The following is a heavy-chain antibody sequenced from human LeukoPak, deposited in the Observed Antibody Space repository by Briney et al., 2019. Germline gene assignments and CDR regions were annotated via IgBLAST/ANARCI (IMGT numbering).Heavy chain of an antibody. CDR3: AREERWLQKRGPYDAFDI. CDR2: IYYSGST. V-gene: IGHV4-59*01. J-gene: IGHJ3*02. CDR1: GGSISSYY. Sequence: SETLSLTCTVSGGSISSYYWSWIRQPPGKGLEWIGYIYYSGSTNYNPSLKSRVTISVDTSKNQFSLKLSSVTAADTAVYYCAREERWLQKRGPYDAFDIWGQGPMVTVSS. D-gene: IGHD5-24*01.